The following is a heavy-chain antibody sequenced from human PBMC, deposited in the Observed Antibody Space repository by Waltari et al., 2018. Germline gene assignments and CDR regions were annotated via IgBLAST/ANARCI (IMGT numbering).Heavy chain of an antibody. D-gene: IGHD6-13*01. V-gene: IGHV1-2*02. CDR2: INPNSGGT. J-gene: IGHJ4*02. CDR3: AREWRYSSSWQLDY. Sequence: QVQLVQSGAAVKKPRASVKVSCKASGYTFTGSNMHWVRQAPGQGLEWMRWINPNSGGTNHAQKFQGRVTMTRDTSISTAYMELSRLRSDDTAVYYCAREWRYSSSWQLDYWGQGTLVTVSS. CDR1: GYTFTGSN.